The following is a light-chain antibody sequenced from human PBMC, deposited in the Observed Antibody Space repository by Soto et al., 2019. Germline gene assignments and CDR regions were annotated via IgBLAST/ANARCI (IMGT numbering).Light chain of an antibody. CDR1: SSDVGSYNL. J-gene: IGLJ1*01. Sequence: QSALTQPASASGSPGQSITISCTGTSSDVGSYNLVSWYQQHPGKAPKLMIYEGSKRPSGVSNRFSGSKSGNTASLTISGLQAEDEAYYYCCSYADSSTPNYVFGTGTKLTVL. CDR3: CSYADSSTPNYV. CDR2: EGS. V-gene: IGLV2-23*01.